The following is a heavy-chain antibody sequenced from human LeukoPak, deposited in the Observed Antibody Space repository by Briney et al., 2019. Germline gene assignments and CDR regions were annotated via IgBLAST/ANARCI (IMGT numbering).Heavy chain of an antibody. D-gene: IGHD1-14*01. V-gene: IGHV3-7*01. CDR1: GFTFSDYW. CDR3: ARWRRDHSEFDF. J-gene: IGHJ4*02. Sequence: PGGSLRLSCAASGFTFSDYWMAWVRQAPGKGLEWVANIKRDGSFAEYGDSLEGRFIISRDNGENSLFLQMSSLRVEDTAVYHCARWRRDHSEFDFWGQGTLVIVSS. CDR2: IKRDGSFA.